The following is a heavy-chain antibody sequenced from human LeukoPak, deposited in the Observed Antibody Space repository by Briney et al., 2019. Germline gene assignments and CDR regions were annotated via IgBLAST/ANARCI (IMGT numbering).Heavy chain of an antibody. J-gene: IGHJ4*02. CDR3: TKVLRGYSDYGD. CDR2: IQHSDI. V-gene: IGHV4-59*01. D-gene: IGHD5-12*01. CDR1: GASMSSSY. Sequence: PSETLLLTCAVSGASMSSSYWSWIQQPPGKGLEYIGYIQHSDINYNPSLKSRVTMTLDTSKNQFSLKLTSVTAADTAIYYCTKVLRGYSDYGDWGQGTLVTVSS.